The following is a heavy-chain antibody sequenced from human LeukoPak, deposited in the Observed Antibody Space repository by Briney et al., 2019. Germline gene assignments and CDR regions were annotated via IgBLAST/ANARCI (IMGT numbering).Heavy chain of an antibody. J-gene: IGHJ4*02. CDR3: ARPGYYGDYAFDY. CDR1: GDSISSSSYF. Sequence: PSETLSLTCTVSGDSISSSSYFWGWIRQPPGKGLEWLGSISYSGNTYYHPSLNSRVTISVDTSKNQFSLNLNSVTAADTAVYYCARPGYYGDYAFDYWGQGTLVTVSS. D-gene: IGHD4-17*01. V-gene: IGHV4-39*01. CDR2: ISYSGNT.